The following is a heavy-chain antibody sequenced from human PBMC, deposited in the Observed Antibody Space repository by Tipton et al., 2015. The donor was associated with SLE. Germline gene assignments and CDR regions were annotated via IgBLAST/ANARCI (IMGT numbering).Heavy chain of an antibody. CDR3: ARDPHYYDSSGYYDY. CDR1: GFTVSSNS. CDR2: IYSAGST. V-gene: IGHV3-66*01. Sequence: VQLVQSGGGLVQPGGSLRLSCAASGFTVSSNSMTWVRQSPGKGLEWVSVIYSAGSTYYADSVKGRFTISRDNSKNTLYLQMNSLRAEDTAVYYCARDPHYYDSSGYYDYWGQGTLVTVSS. D-gene: IGHD3-22*01. J-gene: IGHJ4*02.